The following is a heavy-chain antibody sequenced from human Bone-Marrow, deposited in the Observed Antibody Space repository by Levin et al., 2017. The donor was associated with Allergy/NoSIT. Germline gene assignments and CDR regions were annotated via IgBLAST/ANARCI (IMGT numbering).Heavy chain of an antibody. CDR3: ARGECTNSRCHAAGFNYYFYGMDV. J-gene: IGHJ6*02. Sequence: PGGSLRLSCAASGFTFGDFYMSWIRQAPGKGLEWVSYISGSATTIYYADSVRGRFTISRDNAKNSVYLQMNSLRVEDTAVYYCARGECTNSRCHAAGFNYYFYGMDVWGQGTTVTVSS. V-gene: IGHV3-11*01. D-gene: IGHD2-8*01. CDR1: GFTFGDFY. CDR2: ISGSATTI.